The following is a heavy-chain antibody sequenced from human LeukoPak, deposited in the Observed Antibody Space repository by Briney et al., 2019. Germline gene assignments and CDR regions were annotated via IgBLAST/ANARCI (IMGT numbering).Heavy chain of an antibody. CDR2: IYYSGST. D-gene: IGHD4-23*01. V-gene: IGHV4-39*07. Sequence: PSETLSLTCTVSGGSISSSSYYWGWIRQPPGKGLEWIGSIYYSGSTYYNPSLKSRVTISVDTSKNQFSLKLSSVTAADTAVYYCAGVTTVIISIWGQGTMVTVSS. CDR1: GGSISSSSYY. CDR3: AGVTTVIISI. J-gene: IGHJ3*02.